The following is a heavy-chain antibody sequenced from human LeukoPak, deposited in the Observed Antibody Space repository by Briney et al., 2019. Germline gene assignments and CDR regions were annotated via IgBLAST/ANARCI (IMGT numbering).Heavy chain of an antibody. CDR3: ARAVIGTTPYFES. J-gene: IGHJ4*02. V-gene: IGHV6-1*01. CDR1: GDSVSINSVA. Sequence: SQTLSLTCAISGDSVSINSVAYNWIRQSPSRGLEWLGRTYYRSKWNYEYAVSVRSRITVNLDTSKNQFSLQLNSVTPDDTAVYYCARAVIGTTPYFESWGQGTLVTVSS. D-gene: IGHD1-1*01. CDR2: TYYRSKWNY.